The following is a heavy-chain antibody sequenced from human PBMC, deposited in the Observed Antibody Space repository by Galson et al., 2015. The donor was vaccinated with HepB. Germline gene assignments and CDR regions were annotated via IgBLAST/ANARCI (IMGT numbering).Heavy chain of an antibody. J-gene: IGHJ5*02. CDR2: IYQGGST. V-gene: IGHV4-30-2*01. CDR3: ARRVGAAANRCFDP. D-gene: IGHD2-15*01. CDR1: GGSISSGGYS. Sequence: TLSLTCAVSGGSISSGGYSWSWIRQPPGKGLEWIGYIYQGGSTYYNPSLKSRVTISVDRSRNQFSLTLASVTAADTALYYCARRVGAAANRCFDPWGQGTLVTVSS.